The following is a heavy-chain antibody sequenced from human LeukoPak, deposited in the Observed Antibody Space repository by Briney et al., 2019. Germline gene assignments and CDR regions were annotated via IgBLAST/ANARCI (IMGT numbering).Heavy chain of an antibody. CDR2: IYYSGST. CDR3: ARERIAGATKGPIYNWFDP. V-gene: IGHV4-39*07. D-gene: IGHD1-26*01. Sequence: SETLSLTCTVSGGSISSYYWGWIRQPPGKGLEWIGSIYYSGSTYYNPSLKSRVTISVDTSKNQFSLKLSSVTAADTAVYYCARERIAGATKGPIYNWFDPWGQGTLVTVSS. CDR1: GGSISSYY. J-gene: IGHJ5*02.